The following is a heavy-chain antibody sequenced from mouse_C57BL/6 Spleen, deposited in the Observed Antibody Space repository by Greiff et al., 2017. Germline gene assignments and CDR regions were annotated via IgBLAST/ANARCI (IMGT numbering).Heavy chain of an antibody. V-gene: IGHV1-47*01. D-gene: IGHD1-1*01. Sequence: QVQLQQSGAELVKPGASVKMSCKASGYTFTTYPIAWMKQTHGQSLEWIGNFHPYNDDPKYTEKFKGKATLTVEKSSSTAYMKLSRLTSDDSAVEYCARSCGSLPYLDYWGQGTTLTVSS. CDR1: GYTFTTYP. J-gene: IGHJ2*01. CDR2: FHPYNDDP. CDR3: ARSCGSLPYLDY.